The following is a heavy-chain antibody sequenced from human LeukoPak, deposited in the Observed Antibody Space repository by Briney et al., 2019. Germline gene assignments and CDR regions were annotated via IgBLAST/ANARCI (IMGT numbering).Heavy chain of an antibody. CDR2: INSDGSST. Sequence: PGGSLSLAREAPVSNFSNECINMPGQAPGKGLVWVSRINSDGSSTTYADSVKGRFTISRDNAKNTLYLQMNSLRAEETAMYYCAREPWGLLRAFDIWGPGTMVTVSS. D-gene: IGHD1-26*01. J-gene: IGHJ3*02. V-gene: IGHV3-74*01. CDR3: AREPWGLLRAFDI. CDR1: VSNFSNEC.